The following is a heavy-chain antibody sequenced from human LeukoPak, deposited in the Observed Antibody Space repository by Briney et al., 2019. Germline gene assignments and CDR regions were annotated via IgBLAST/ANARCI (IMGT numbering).Heavy chain of an antibody. Sequence: PGGSLRLSCAASGFTFSSYWMSWVRQAPGKGLEWVANIKQDGSEKYYVDSVKGRFTISRDNAKNSLYLQMNSLRAEDTAVYYCAKDRCSGTSCQFDYWGQGTLVTVSS. J-gene: IGHJ4*02. CDR2: IKQDGSEK. CDR3: AKDRCSGTSCQFDY. V-gene: IGHV3-7*01. CDR1: GFTFSSYW. D-gene: IGHD2-2*01.